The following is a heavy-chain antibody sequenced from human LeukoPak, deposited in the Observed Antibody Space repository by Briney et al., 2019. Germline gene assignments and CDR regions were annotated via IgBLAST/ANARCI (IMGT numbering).Heavy chain of an antibody. J-gene: IGHJ4*02. V-gene: IGHV4-39*07. D-gene: IGHD3-9*01. CDR3: ARYHQGFDDY. Sequence: SETLSLTCTVSGGSISSGDYYWSWIRQPPGKGLEWIGSVYYSGNTYYNPSLKSRVTISLDTSKNQFSLKLSSVTAADTAVYYCARYHQGFDDYWGQGTLVTVSS. CDR2: VYYSGNT. CDR1: GGSISSGDYY.